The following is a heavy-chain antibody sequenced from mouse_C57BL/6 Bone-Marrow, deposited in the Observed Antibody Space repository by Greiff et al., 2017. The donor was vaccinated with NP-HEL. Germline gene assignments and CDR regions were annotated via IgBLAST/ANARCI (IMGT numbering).Heavy chain of an antibody. CDR2: IDPSDSYT. CDR3: AREGPYGSSYPFAY. D-gene: IGHD1-1*01. Sequence: QVQLQQPGAELVKPGASVKLSCKASGYTFTSYWMQWVKQRPGQGLEWIGEIDPSDSYTNYHQKFKGKATLTVDTSSSTAYMQLSSLTSDDSAVYYCAREGPYGSSYPFAYWGQGTLVTVSA. V-gene: IGHV1-50*01. J-gene: IGHJ3*01. CDR1: GYTFTSYW.